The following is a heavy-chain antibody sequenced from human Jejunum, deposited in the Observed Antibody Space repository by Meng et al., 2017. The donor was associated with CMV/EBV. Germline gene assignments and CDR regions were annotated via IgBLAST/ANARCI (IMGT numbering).Heavy chain of an antibody. Sequence: SGFPFSNYPMPWVRRAPGEGLECVAVISYDGKVKLYADSVKGRFTISRDDSKNTLYLQMNSLRSDDTAMYYCARDPLRGYGDYLDYWGQGTLVTVSS. J-gene: IGHJ4*02. V-gene: IGHV3-30*04. D-gene: IGHD3-22*01. CDR3: ARDPLRGYGDYLDY. CDR1: GFPFSNYP. CDR2: ISYDGKVK.